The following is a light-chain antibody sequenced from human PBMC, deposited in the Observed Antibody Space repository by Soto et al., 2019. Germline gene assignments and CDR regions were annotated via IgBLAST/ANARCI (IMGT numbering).Light chain of an antibody. J-gene: IGKJ2*01. Sequence: EIVMTQSPATLSVSPGERATLSCRASQTISSNLAWYQQKPGQAPRLLSHGASTRATGVPARFSGSGSGTEFTLTISSLQSEDLAVYYCQQYHNWPPQYTFGQGTKLQIK. V-gene: IGKV3-15*01. CDR2: GAS. CDR3: QQYHNWPPQYT. CDR1: QTISSN.